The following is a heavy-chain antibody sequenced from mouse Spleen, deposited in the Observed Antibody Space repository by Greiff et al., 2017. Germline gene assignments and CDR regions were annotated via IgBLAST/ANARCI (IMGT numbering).Heavy chain of an antibody. Sequence: EVQLVESEGGLVQPGSSMKLSCTASGFTFSDYYMAWVRQVPEKGLEWVANINYDGSSTYYLDSLKSRFIISRDNAKNILYLQMSSLKSEDTATYYCARGLGLRLYAMDYWGQGTSVTVSS. J-gene: IGHJ4*01. CDR2: INYDGSST. V-gene: IGHV5-16*01. D-gene: IGHD3-1*01. CDR1: GFTFSDYY. CDR3: ARGLGLRLYAMDY.